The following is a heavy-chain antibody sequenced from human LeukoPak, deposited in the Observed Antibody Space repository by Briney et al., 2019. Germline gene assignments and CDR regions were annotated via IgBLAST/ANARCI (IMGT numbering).Heavy chain of an antibody. D-gene: IGHD4-17*01. J-gene: IGHJ4*02. CDR3: ARWGHYGPLGY. Sequence: SETLSLTCAVYGGSFSGYYWSWIRQHPGKGLEWIGEINHSGSTNYNPSLKSRVTISVDTSKNQFSLKLSSVTAADTAVYYCARWGHYGPLGYWGQGTLVTVSS. CDR1: GGSFSGYY. CDR2: INHSGST. V-gene: IGHV4-34*01.